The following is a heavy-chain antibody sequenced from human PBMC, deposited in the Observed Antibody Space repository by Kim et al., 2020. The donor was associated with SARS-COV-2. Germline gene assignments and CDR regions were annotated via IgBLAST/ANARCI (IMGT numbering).Heavy chain of an antibody. V-gene: IGHV4-31*03. Sequence: SETLSLTCTVSGGSISSGYYYWSWIRQHPGKGLEWIGYIHYSGITYYNPSLKSRVTISVDTSNNHFTLRVNSVTAADTAVYYCAREKSGYACFDCWGQGTLVTVSS. CDR2: IHYSGIT. D-gene: IGHD2-2*01. CDR1: GGSISSGYYY. J-gene: IGHJ4*02. CDR3: AREKSGYACFDC.